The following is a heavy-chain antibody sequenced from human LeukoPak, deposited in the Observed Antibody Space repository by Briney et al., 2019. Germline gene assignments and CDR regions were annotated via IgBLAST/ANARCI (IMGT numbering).Heavy chain of an antibody. CDR2: IRYDGSNK. D-gene: IGHD1-20*01. Sequence: GGSLRLSCAASGFTFSSYGTHWVRQAPGKWLEWVAFIRYDGSNKYYADSVKGRFTISRDNSKNTPYLQMNSLRAEDTAVYYCAKIGPITSDYWGQGTLVTVSS. V-gene: IGHV3-30*02. J-gene: IGHJ4*02. CDR1: GFTFSSYG. CDR3: AKIGPITSDY.